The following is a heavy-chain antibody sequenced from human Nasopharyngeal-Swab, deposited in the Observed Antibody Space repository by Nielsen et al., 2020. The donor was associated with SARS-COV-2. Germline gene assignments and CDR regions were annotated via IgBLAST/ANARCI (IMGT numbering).Heavy chain of an antibody. Sequence: GESLKISCAASGFAFSAYTMNWVRQAPGKGLEWVSSISGSGSSRYYAASLKGRFTISRDNAQNSLFLQINSLTAKDTAFYFCVRGDRRDYWGLGTLVTVSS. CDR1: GFAFSAYT. CDR3: VRGDRRDY. J-gene: IGHJ4*02. V-gene: IGHV3-21*01. CDR2: ISGSGSSR.